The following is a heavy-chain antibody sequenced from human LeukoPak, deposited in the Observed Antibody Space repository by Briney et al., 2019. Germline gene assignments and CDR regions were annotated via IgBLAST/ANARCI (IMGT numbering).Heavy chain of an antibody. V-gene: IGHV3-53*01. CDR3: ASPTPHCGGDCYGAFDI. D-gene: IGHD2-21*02. J-gene: IGHJ3*02. Sequence: GGSLRLSCAVSGLSVSSNYMSWVRQAPGKGLEWVSVIYTGGSTYYADSVKGRFPISRDNSKNTLYLQMNSLRAEDTAVYYCASPTPHCGGDCYGAFDIWGQGTMVTVSS. CDR1: GLSVSSNY. CDR2: IYTGGST.